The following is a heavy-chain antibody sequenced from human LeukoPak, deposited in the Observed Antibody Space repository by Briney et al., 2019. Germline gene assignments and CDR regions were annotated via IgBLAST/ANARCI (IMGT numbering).Heavy chain of an antibody. D-gene: IGHD3-10*01. V-gene: IGHV4-39*01. J-gene: IGHJ4*02. CDR3: ARHYGH. CDR2: IYYSGST. CDR1: GGSISGSSYY. Sequence: PSGTLSLTCTVSGGSISGSSYYWGWIRQPPGKGLEWIGSIYYSGSTYYNPSLKSRVTIPVDTSKNQFSLELNSVTATDTAVYYCARHYGHWGQGTLVTVSS.